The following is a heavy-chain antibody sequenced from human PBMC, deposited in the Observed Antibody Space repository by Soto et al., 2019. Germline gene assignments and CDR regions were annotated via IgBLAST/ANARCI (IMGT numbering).Heavy chain of an antibody. D-gene: IGHD3-22*01. V-gene: IGHV1-58*01. Sequence: GASVKVSCKASGFTFTSSAVQWVRQARGQRLEWIGWIVVGSGNTNYAQKFQERVTITRDMSTSTAYMELSSLRSEDTAVYYCAAGVRGPGSYYDSSGPYLDSWGQGNLVTVS. CDR1: GFTFTSSA. CDR3: AAGVRGPGSYYDSSGPYLDS. J-gene: IGHJ4*02. CDR2: IVVGSGNT.